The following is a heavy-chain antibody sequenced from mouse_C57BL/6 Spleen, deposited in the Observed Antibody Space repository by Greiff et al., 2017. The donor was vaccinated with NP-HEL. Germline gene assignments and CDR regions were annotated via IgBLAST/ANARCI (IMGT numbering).Heavy chain of an antibody. J-gene: IGHJ1*03. CDR1: YTFTDYYM. Sequence: VQLQESGPELVKPGASVKMSCKASGYTFTDYYMHWVKQKPGKGLEWIGEIYPGSGNTYYNEKFKGKATLTADTSSSTAYLQLSSLTSEDSAFYCWARRVDYGGSSCWYFEVGGTGTTVTVAS. D-gene: IGHD1-1*01. CDR2: YPGSGNTY. V-gene: IGHV1-83*01. CDR3: RRVDYGGSSCWYFEV.